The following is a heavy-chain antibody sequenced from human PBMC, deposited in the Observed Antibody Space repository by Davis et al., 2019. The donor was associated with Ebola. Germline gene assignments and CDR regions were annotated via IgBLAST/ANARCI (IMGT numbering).Heavy chain of an antibody. D-gene: IGHD1-14*01. CDR2: IHCTGST. CDR3: LWTGFGGGV. J-gene: IGHJ6*02. Sequence: PSETLSLTCTVSGGSITSHYWSWIRQPPGQGLEWIGYIHCTGSTKYNPSLKSRVTISVHTSKKNFSLKLTSLTAADTAVYYCLWTGFGGGVWGQGTTVTVSS. CDR1: GGSITSHY. V-gene: IGHV4-59*11.